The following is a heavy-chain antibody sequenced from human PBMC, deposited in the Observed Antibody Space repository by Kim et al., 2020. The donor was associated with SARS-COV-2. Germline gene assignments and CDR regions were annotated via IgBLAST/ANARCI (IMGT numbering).Heavy chain of an antibody. V-gene: IGHV3-73*01. J-gene: IGHJ6*02. Sequence: GGSLRLSCAASGFNFSGSAMHWVRQASGKGLEWVGRIRSKANSYATAYAASVKGRFTISRDDSKNTAYLQMNSLKTEDTAVYYCTRQSSWYYYGMDVWGQGATVTVSS. CDR1: GFNFSGSA. CDR3: TRQSSWYYYGMDV. D-gene: IGHD6-13*01. CDR2: IRSKANSYAT.